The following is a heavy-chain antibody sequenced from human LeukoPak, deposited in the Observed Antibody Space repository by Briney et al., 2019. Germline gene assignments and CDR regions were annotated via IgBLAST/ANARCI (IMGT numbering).Heavy chain of an antibody. Sequence: PSETLSLTCTVSGDSISSYYWSWIRQPPGKGLEWIGYIYYSGGTNYNPSLKSRVTISVDTSKNQFSLKLSSVTAADTAVYFCARSERIIMILGGAFDVWGQGTMVTVSS. CDR1: GDSISSYY. D-gene: IGHD3-22*01. CDR3: ARSERIIMILGGAFDV. V-gene: IGHV4-59*08. CDR2: IYYSGGT. J-gene: IGHJ3*01.